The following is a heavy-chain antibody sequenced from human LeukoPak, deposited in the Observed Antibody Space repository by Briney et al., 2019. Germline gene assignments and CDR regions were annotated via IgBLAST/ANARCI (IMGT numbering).Heavy chain of an antibody. CDR1: GFTFIDYD. Sequence: GGSLRLSCAASGFTFIDYDMHWVRQVIGKGLEWVSAIGIRGDTHYSGSVKGRFTIPRENAESSLYLQMNSLRAEDTAVYYCARGGIQVSGIDEFDYWGQGALVTVSS. CDR2: IGIRGDT. V-gene: IGHV3-13*01. D-gene: IGHD6-19*01. CDR3: ARGGIQVSGIDEFDY. J-gene: IGHJ4*02.